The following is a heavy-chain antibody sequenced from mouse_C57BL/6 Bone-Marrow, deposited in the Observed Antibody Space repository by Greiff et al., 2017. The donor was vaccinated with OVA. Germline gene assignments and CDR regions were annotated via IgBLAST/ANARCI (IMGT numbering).Heavy chain of an antibody. J-gene: IGHJ2*01. Sequence: QVQLQQPGAELVRPGTSVKLSCKASGYTFTSYWMHWVKQRPGQGLEWIGVIDPSDSYTNYNQKFKGKATLTVDTSSSTAYMQLSSLTSEDSTVYYCARGEEITTVVATDYWGQGTTLTVSS. CDR2: IDPSDSYT. D-gene: IGHD1-1*01. V-gene: IGHV1-59*01. CDR3: ARGEEITTVVATDY. CDR1: GYTFTSYW.